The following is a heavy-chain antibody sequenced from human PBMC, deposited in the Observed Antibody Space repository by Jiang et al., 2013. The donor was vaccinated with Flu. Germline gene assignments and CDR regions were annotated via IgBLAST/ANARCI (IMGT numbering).Heavy chain of an antibody. CDR1: SNSAT. D-gene: IGHD2-15*01. CDR2: TYYRSKWYN. CDR3: ARVICSGGTCYHYFDY. Sequence: SNSATWNWIRQSPSRGLEWLGRTYYRSKWYNDYAVSVKSRITINPDTSKNQFSLQLNSVTPEDTAVYYCARVICSGGTCYHYFDYWGQGTLVTVSS. V-gene: IGHV6-1*01. J-gene: IGHJ4*02.